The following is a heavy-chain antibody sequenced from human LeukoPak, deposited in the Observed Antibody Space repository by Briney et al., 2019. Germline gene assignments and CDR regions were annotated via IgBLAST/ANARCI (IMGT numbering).Heavy chain of an antibody. CDR1: GYTFTGYY. D-gene: IGHD5-12*01. V-gene: IGHV1-2*02. CDR3: ARGSLYGGYVGY. J-gene: IGHJ4*02. CDR2: INPNSGGT. Sequence: WASVTVSCKASGYTFTGYYMHWVRQAPGQGLEWMGWINPNSGGTNYAQKFQGRVTMTRDTSISTAYMELSRLRSDDTAVYYCARGSLYGGYVGYWGQGTLVTVSS.